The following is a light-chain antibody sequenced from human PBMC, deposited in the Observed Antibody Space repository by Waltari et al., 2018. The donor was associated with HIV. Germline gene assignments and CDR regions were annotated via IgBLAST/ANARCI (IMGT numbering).Light chain of an antibody. Sequence: EIVLTQSTATLSLSPGERATLSCRASQSVSSYLAWYQQKPGQAPGLLIYGASTRAAGIPARFSGSGAGREFTLSISSLQSEDFAVYYCQQYHNWPRTFGQGTKVEI. CDR1: QSVSSY. J-gene: IGKJ1*01. CDR2: GAS. CDR3: QQYHNWPRT. V-gene: IGKV3-15*01.